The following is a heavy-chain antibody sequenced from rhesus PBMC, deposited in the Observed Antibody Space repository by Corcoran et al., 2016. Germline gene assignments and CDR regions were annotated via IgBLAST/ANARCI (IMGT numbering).Heavy chain of an antibody. Sequence: QVQLQESGPGLVTSSETLSLTCAVSGGSISDYYYWNWIRQPPGKGLEWIGNIYGNRASNYYKPSLKSRVTISKDTSKNQFSLKLSSVTAADTAVYYCASWDWNSYYYGLDSWGQGVVVTVSS. CDR1: GGSISDYYY. CDR3: ASWDWNSYYYGLDS. J-gene: IGHJ6*01. V-gene: IGHV4S9*01. CDR2: IYGNRASN. D-gene: IGHD1-26*01.